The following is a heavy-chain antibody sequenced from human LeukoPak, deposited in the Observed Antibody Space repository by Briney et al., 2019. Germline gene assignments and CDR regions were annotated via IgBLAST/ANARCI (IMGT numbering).Heavy chain of an antibody. CDR1: GFTFSSYW. V-gene: IGHV3-74*01. CDR3: ARVQGHPPNGLDV. Sequence: PGGSLRLSCAASGFTFSSYWMHWVRQAPGKGLVWVSRINSDASSTSYADSVKGRFTISRDNAKNTLYLQMNSLRAEDTAVYYCARVQGHPPNGLDVWGQGTIVTVSS. CDR2: INSDASST. D-gene: IGHD2-8*01. J-gene: IGHJ3*01.